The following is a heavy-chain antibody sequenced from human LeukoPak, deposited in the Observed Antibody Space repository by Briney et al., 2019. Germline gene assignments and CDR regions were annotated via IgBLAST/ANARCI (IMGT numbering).Heavy chain of an antibody. CDR3: ARWEGSY. J-gene: IGHJ4*02. CDR1: GFTVSNNF. V-gene: IGHV3-66*01. CDR2: IYSGGNT. Sequence: GGSLRLSCAASGFTVSNNFLNWVCQAPGKGLEWVSVIYSGGNTYCTDSVKGRFTVSRDNSKNTLYLQMNSLRAEDTAVYYCARWEGSYWGQGTLVTVSS. D-gene: IGHD1-26*01.